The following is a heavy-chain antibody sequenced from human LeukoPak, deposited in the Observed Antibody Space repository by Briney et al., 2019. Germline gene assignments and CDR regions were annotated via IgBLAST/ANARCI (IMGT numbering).Heavy chain of an antibody. CDR3: ARVRIAAAGTTPYYFDY. J-gene: IGHJ4*02. CDR1: GFTFSSYW. Sequence: GGSLRLSCAASGFTFSSYWMSWVRQAPGKGLEGVANIKQDGSEKYYVDSVKGRFAISRDNAKNSLYLQMNSLRAEDTAVYYCARVRIAAAGTTPYYFDYWGQGTLVTVSS. D-gene: IGHD6-13*01. CDR2: IKQDGSEK. V-gene: IGHV3-7*03.